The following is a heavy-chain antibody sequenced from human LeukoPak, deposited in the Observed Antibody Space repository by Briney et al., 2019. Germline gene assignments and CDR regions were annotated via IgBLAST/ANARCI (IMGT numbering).Heavy chain of an antibody. V-gene: IGHV3-21*01. CDR3: ARSEHSSSSFDY. D-gene: IGHD6-6*01. Sequence: PGGSLRLSCAAFGFTLSSYSMNWVRQAPGKGLEWVSYISSSSTHIYYADSVKGRFTISRDNARNSLYLQMNSLRAEDTAIYYCARSEHSSSSFDYWGQGTLVTVSS. CDR2: ISSSSTHI. CDR1: GFTLSSYS. J-gene: IGHJ4*02.